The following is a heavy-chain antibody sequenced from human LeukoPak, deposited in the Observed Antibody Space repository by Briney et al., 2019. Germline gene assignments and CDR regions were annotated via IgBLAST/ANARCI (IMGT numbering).Heavy chain of an antibody. D-gene: IGHD3-10*01. CDR3: AKEGVYYGSGSYYIPEYFQH. J-gene: IGHJ1*01. CDR2: ISGSGGST. Sequence: GGSLRLSCAASGFTFSSYAMSWVRQAPGKGLEWVSAISGSGGSTYCADSVKGRFTISRDNSKNTLYLQMNSLRAEDTAVYYCAKEGVYYGSGSYYIPEYFQHWGQGTLVTVSS. V-gene: IGHV3-23*01. CDR1: GFTFSSYA.